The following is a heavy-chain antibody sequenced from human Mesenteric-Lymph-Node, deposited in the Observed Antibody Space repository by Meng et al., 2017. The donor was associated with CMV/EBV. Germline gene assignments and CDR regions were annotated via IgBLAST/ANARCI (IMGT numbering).Heavy chain of an antibody. J-gene: IGHJ6*02. Sequence: SVKVSCKASGGTFRSFVISWVRQAPGQGPEWMGGIIPMFATAKYSQKFQGRVTITADESTSTAYMEVSSLRPEDTAVYYCAKDIRGSGLFGHYYGLDVWGQGTTVTVSS. CDR1: GGTFRSFV. CDR2: IIPMFATA. CDR3: AKDIRGSGLFGHYYGLDV. D-gene: IGHD3-3*01. V-gene: IGHV1-69*13.